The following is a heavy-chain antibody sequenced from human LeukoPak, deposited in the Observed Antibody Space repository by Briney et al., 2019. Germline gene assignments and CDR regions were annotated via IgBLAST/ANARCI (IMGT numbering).Heavy chain of an antibody. Sequence: PGGSLRLSCAASGFRFDDYGMSWVRHVPGKGLEWVSGTNWDGASTGYADSVKGRFTISRDNVKNFLYLQMNSLRVEDTALYFCGRVYCSTTSCYDYYDYYMDVRGKGTTVTVSS. V-gene: IGHV3-20*04. CDR1: GFRFDDYG. J-gene: IGHJ6*03. D-gene: IGHD2-2*01. CDR2: TNWDGAST. CDR3: GRVYCSTTSCYDYYDYYMDV.